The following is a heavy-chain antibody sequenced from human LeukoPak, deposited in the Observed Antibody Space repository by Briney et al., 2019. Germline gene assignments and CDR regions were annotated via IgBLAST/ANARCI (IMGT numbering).Heavy chain of an antibody. V-gene: IGHV3-23*01. Sequence: GGSLRLSCAASGFTFSSYAMSWVRQAPGKGLEWFSAISGSGGSTYYADSVKGRFTISRDNSKNTLYLQMNSLRAEDTAVYYCAKGSMSGSYYRYFDYWGQGTLVTVSS. CDR1: GFTFSSYA. D-gene: IGHD1-26*01. CDR3: AKGSMSGSYYRYFDY. CDR2: ISGSGGST. J-gene: IGHJ4*02.